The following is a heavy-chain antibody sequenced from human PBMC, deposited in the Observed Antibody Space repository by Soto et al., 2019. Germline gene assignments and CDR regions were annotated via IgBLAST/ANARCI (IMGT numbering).Heavy chain of an antibody. CDR1: GGTFSSYA. V-gene: IGHV1-69*13. J-gene: IGHJ6*02. D-gene: IGHD3-22*01. CDR3: ARKVYYYDRSGYYYYYYGMYV. Sequence: SVKVSCKASGGTFSSYAISWVRQAPGQGLEWMGGIIPIFGTANYAQKFQGRVTITADESTSTAYMELSSLRSEDTAVYYCARKVYYYDRSGYYYYYYGMYVWGQGTTVPVSS. CDR2: IIPIFGTA.